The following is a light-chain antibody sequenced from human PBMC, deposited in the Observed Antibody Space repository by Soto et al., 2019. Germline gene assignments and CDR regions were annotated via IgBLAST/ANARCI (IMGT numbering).Light chain of an antibody. V-gene: IGKV3-15*01. Sequence: EIVMTQSPATLSVSPGERATLSCRASQSVSSNLAWYQQKPGQAPRLLIYGASTRATGIPARFSGSGSGTEFHLNIRSLEVEDFAVYYCQQYNNWPRTFGQGTKLEIK. CDR2: GAS. CDR1: QSVSSN. J-gene: IGKJ2*01. CDR3: QQYNNWPRT.